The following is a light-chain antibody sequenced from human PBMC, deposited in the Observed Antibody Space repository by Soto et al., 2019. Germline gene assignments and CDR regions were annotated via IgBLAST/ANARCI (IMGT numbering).Light chain of an antibody. CDR3: QQYGSSFIT. V-gene: IGKV3-20*01. J-gene: IGKJ5*01. CDR1: QSVSTTF. CDR2: AAS. Sequence: EIVMTQSPATLSVSPGERATLSCRASQSVSTTFLAWYQQKPGQAPRLLIHAASTRATGIPDRFSGSGSGTDFTLTISRLDPEDSAVYYCQQYGSSFITFGQGTRLE.